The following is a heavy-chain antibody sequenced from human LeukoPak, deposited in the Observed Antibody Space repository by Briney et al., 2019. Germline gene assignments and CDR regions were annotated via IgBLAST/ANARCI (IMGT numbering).Heavy chain of an antibody. CDR3: ARDFFHSSDSRPFDY. V-gene: IGHV3-21*01. Sequence: GGSLRLSCAASGFTFGAYTINWVRRAPGKGLEWVSCIFSRSESILYADSVKGRFTISRDNAKNSLYLQMDSLRVEDTAVYYCARDFFHSSDSRPFDYWGQGTLVTVSS. CDR2: IFSRSESI. CDR1: GFTFGAYT. J-gene: IGHJ4*02. D-gene: IGHD3-22*01.